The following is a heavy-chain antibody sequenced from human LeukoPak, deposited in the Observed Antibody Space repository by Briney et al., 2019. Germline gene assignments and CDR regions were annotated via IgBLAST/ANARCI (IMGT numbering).Heavy chain of an antibody. CDR1: GFTFGSYFRSYV. D-gene: IGHD2-15*01. CDR2: ISGSGGGT. J-gene: IGHJ4*02. CDR3: ARALTGYCSGGSCYSGPFDY. Sequence: QPGGSLRLSCAASGFTFGSYFRSYVMSWVRQAPGKGLEWVSAISGSGGGTYYADSVKGRFTISRDNAKNSLYLQMNSLRAEDTAVYYCARALTGYCSGGSCYSGPFDYWGQGTLVTVSS. V-gene: IGHV3-23*01.